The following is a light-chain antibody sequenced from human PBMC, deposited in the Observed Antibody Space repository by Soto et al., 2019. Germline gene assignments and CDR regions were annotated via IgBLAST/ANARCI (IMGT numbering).Light chain of an antibody. CDR1: QSVRSY. Sequence: ILMTQSPATLSVSPGERATLSCSASQSVRSYLAWYQQTPGQAPRLLIYGASTRETGVPARFSGSGAGTEFARTISSLQPDDVETYYCQQYNTYPWTFGPGTKVDIK. CDR2: GAS. CDR3: QQYNTYPWT. V-gene: IGKV3-15*01. J-gene: IGKJ1*01.